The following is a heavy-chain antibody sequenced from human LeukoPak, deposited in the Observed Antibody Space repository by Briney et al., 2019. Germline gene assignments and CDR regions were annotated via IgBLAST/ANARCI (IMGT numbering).Heavy chain of an antibody. D-gene: IGHD2-2*01. J-gene: IGHJ2*01. CDR2: ISYSGNT. CDR3: ATRGRYCIGTTCSFTYWDFDL. V-gene: IGHV4-59*08. CDR1: GVSISSYF. Sequence: SETLSLTCTVSGVSISSYFWSWIRQAPGKGLEWIGYISYSGNTDYNPSLKSRVTISEDTSKNQFSLKMISVTAADTAVYYCATRGRYCIGTTCSFTYWDFDLWGRGALVTVSS.